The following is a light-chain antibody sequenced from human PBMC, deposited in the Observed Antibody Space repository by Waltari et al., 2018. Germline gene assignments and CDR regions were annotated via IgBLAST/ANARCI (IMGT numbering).Light chain of an antibody. J-gene: IGKJ1*01. V-gene: IGKV3-20*01. CDR1: QSVASNY. CDR3: QQYGTSPRT. Sequence: EHVLTQSPGTLALSPGERGALSCRASQSVASNYVAWYQLRPGQAPRLLIYDASSRAPGIPDRFSGSGSGTDFTLTISRLEPEDFAVYYCQQYGTSPRTFGQGTKVEV. CDR2: DAS.